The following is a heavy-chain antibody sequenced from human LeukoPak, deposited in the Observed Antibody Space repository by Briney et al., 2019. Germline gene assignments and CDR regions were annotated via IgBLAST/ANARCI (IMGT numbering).Heavy chain of an antibody. CDR1: GFTFSSNW. Sequence: PGGSLRLSCAASGFTFSSNWMTWVRQAPGKGLEWVANIKQDGSGAFYVDSVKGRFTISRDNAKNTLYLQMNSLRAEDTAVYYCARVKFCCGSSLDAFDIWGQGTMVTVSS. J-gene: IGHJ3*02. D-gene: IGHD1-26*01. CDR2: IKQDGSGA. CDR3: ARVKFCCGSSLDAFDI. V-gene: IGHV3-7*02.